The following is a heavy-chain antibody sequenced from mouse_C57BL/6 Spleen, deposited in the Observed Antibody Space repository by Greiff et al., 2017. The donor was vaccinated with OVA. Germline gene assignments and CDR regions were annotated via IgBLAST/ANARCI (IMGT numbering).Heavy chain of an antibody. J-gene: IGHJ2*01. CDR3: AREGDDGYYDY. V-gene: IGHV5-4*01. D-gene: IGHD2-3*01. CDR1: GFTLSSYA. CDR2: ISDGGSYT. Sequence: EVKLVESGGGLVKPGGSLKLSCAASGFTLSSYAMSWVRQTPEKRLEWVATISDGGSYTYYPDNVKGRFTISRDNAKNNLYLQMSHLKSEDTAMYYCAREGDDGYYDYWGQGTTLTVSS.